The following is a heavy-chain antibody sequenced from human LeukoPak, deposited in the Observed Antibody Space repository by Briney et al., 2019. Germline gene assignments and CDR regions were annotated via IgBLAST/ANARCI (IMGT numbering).Heavy chain of an antibody. CDR1: GFTFDDYG. V-gene: IGHV3-20*04. J-gene: IGHJ4*02. D-gene: IGHD3-9*01. CDR3: ARADTLRYFDWLFYFDY. CDR2: INWNGGST. Sequence: GGSLRLSCAASGFTFDDYGMSWVRQAPGKGLEWVSGINWNGGSTGYADSVKGRFTISRDNAKNSLYLQMNSLRAEDTALYYCARADTLRYFDWLFYFDYWGQGTLVTVSS.